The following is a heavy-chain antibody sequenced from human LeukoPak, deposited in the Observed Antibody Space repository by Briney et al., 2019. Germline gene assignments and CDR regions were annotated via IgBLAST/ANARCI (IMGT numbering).Heavy chain of an antibody. V-gene: IGHV3-23*01. CDR1: GFTFSNYA. J-gene: IGHJ2*01. D-gene: IGHD6-19*01. CDR2: ISGIASST. CDR3: AKDLAGYSSGRRYWYFDL. Sequence: GGSLRLSCAASGFTFSNYAMTWGRQAPGEGLEWVSAISGIASSTYYADSVKGRFTISRDNSEDTLSLQMNSLRAEDTAVYYCAKDLAGYSSGRRYWYFDLWGRGTLVTVSS.